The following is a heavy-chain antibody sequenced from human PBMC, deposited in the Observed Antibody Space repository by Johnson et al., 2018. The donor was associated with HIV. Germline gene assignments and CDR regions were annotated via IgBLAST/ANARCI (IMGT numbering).Heavy chain of an antibody. CDR2: IKRKIEGEAT. Sequence: VQLVESGGGLVKPGGSLRVSCAASGFTFSNAWMSWVRQAPGKGLEWVGRIKRKIEGEATDYAAPVKGRFTISRDDSKNTLFLQMSSLKTDDTAVYYCTTAIVIDAFDIWGQGTMVTVSS. CDR1: GFTFSNAW. D-gene: IGHD3-16*02. J-gene: IGHJ3*02. V-gene: IGHV3-15*01. CDR3: TTAIVIDAFDI.